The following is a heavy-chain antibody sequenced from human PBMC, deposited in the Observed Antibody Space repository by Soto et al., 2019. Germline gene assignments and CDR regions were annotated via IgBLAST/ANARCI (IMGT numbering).Heavy chain of an antibody. V-gene: IGHV4-39*01. CDR1: GGSISSSSYY. CDR2: IYYSGST. J-gene: IGHJ6*02. CDR3: ARGGITYYYYGMDV. D-gene: IGHD1-20*01. Sequence: SLTCTVSGGSISSSSYYWGWIRQPPGKGLEWIGSIYYSGSTYYNPSLKSRVTISVDTSKNQFSLKLSSVTAADTAVYYCARGGITYYYYGMDVWGQGTTVTVSS.